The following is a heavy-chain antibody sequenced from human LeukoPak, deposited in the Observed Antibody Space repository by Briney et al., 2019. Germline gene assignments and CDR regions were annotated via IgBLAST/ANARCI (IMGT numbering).Heavy chain of an antibody. CDR3: TSGKKRPDYCSSTSCYDSYYYYMDV. V-gene: IGHV3-73*01. J-gene: IGHJ6*03. D-gene: IGHD2-2*01. Sequence: PGGALRLSCAASGFTFSGSAMHCVRKASGKGLEWVRRIRSKANSYATAYAASVKGRFTISRDDSKNTAYLQMNSLKTEDTAVYYCTSGKKRPDYCSSTSCYDSYYYYMDVWGKGTTVTVSS. CDR2: IRSKANSYAT. CDR1: GFTFSGSA.